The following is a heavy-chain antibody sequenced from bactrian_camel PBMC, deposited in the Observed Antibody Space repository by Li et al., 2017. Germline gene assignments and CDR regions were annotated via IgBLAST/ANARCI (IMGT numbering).Heavy chain of an antibody. V-gene: IGHV3S6*01. Sequence: HVQLVESGGGSVQAGGSLTLSCVVSGVDYSTFCMAWFRQAPGKGLEWISLISPTGRDIRYSDDVKGRFTISRDNANSTVYLRMDNLRPEDTAMYYCSRDRAGQIRGQGTQVTVS. J-gene: IGHJ4*01. CDR2: ISPTGRDI. CDR1: GVDYSTFC. D-gene: IGHD1*01. CDR3: SRDRAGQI.